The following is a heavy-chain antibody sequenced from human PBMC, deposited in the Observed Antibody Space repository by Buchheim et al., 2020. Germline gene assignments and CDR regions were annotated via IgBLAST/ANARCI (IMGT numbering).Heavy chain of an antibody. CDR2: ISSGGITM. CDR3: ARLSRSGSSSFFDW. J-gene: IGHJ4*02. D-gene: IGHD6-6*01. V-gene: IGHV3-48*03. CDR1: GFTFSTYE. Sequence: EVQLVESGGGLVQPGGSLRLSCAASGFTFSTYEMNWVRQAPGKGLEWISYISSGGITMYYADSVKGRFTISRDNAKNSLSLQMHSLRAEDTAVYYCARLSRSGSSSFFDWWGQGAL.